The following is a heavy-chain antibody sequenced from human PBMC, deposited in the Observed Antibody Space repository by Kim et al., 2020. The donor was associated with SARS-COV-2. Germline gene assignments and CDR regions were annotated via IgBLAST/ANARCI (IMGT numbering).Heavy chain of an antibody. CDR1: GFTFSSYW. CDR3: ASDRVMTSGYSSGWYSYYCGMDV. J-gene: IGHJ6*04. Sequence: GGSLRLSCAASGFTFSSYWLHWVRQAPGKGLEWVSRINSDGSSTSSAYAVTVRCTISSDNAKNTQYLQMQRLRAKDTAANYCASDRVMTSGYSSGWYSYYCGMDVGGRGTADPVST. CDR2: INSDGSST. D-gene: IGHD6-19*01. V-gene: IGHV3-74*01.